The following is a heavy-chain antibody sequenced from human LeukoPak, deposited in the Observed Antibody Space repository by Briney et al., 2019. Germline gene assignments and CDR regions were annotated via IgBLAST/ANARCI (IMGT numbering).Heavy chain of an antibody. CDR3: ARHAHIERHSSTRIRKYYYYYMDV. J-gene: IGHJ6*03. V-gene: IGHV5-51*01. Sequence: GESLKISCKGSGYSFTSYWIGWVRQMPGKGLEWMGIIYPGDSDTRYSPSFQGQVTISADKSISTAYLQWSSLKASDTAMYYCARHAHIERHSSTRIRKYYYYYMDVWGKGTTVTVSS. CDR1: GYSFTSYW. D-gene: IGHD6-13*01. CDR2: IYPGDSDT.